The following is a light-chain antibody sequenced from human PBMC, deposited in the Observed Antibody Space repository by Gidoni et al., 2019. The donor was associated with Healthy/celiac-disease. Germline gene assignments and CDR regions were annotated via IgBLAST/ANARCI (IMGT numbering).Light chain of an antibody. CDR1: SANIGSNY. V-gene: IGLV1-47*01. J-gene: IGLJ2*01. CDR2: RNN. CDR3: AAWDDSLSGPV. Sequence: QSVLTQPPPASGTPGHRVTISCSGSSANIGSNYVYWYQQLPGTAPKLLIYRNNQRPSGVPDRFSGSKSGTSASLAISGLRSEDEADYYCAAWDDSLSGPVFGGGTKLTVL.